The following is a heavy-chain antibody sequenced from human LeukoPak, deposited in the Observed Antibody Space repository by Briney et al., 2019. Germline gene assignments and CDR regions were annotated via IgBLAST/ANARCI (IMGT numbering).Heavy chain of an antibody. CDR1: GFTFSSYW. CDR3: ATRVGGKGPWIFDY. CDR2: ISGSGGST. J-gene: IGHJ4*02. V-gene: IGHV3-23*01. Sequence: AGGSLRLSCAASGFTFSSYWMHWVRQAPGKGLEWVSAISGSGGSTYYADSVKGRFTISRDNSKNTLYLQMNSLRVEDTALYFCATRVGGKGPWIFDYWGQGTLVTVLS. D-gene: IGHD1-26*01.